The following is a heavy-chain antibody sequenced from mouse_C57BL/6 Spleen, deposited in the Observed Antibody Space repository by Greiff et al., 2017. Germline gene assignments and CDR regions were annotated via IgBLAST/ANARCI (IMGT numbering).Heavy chain of an antibody. J-gene: IGHJ2*01. CDR3: TRESHYGSSYFDY. Sequence: EVQVVESGAGLVKPGGSLKLSCAASGFTFSSYAMSWVRQTPEKRLEWVAYISSGGDYIYYADTVKGRFTISRDNARITLYLQMSSLKSEDTAMYYCTRESHYGSSYFDYWGQGTTLTVSS. V-gene: IGHV5-9-1*02. D-gene: IGHD1-1*01. CDR2: ISSGGDYI. CDR1: GFTFSSYA.